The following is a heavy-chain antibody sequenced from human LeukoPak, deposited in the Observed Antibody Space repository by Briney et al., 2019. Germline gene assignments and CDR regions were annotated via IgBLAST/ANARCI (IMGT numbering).Heavy chain of an antibody. D-gene: IGHD3-9*01. CDR1: GGSISSYY. J-gene: IGHJ3*02. CDR2: IYSSGST. CDR3: ARALMGLVISDYEYAFDI. V-gene: IGHV4-4*07. Sequence: SETLSLTCTVSGGSISSYYWSWIRQPAGKGLEWIGRIYSSGSTNYNPSLKSRVTMSVDTSKNQFSLKLSSVTAADTAVYYCARALMGLVISDYEYAFDIWGQGTMVTVSS.